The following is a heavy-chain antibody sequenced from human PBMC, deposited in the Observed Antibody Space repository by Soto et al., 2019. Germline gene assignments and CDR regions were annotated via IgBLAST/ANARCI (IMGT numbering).Heavy chain of an antibody. Sequence: SETLSLTCTVSGGSISSSSYYWGWIRQPPGKGLEWIGSIYYSGSTYYNPSLKSRVTISVDTSKNQFSLKLSSVTAADTAVYYCAILPILRFLGWPVGCMDVWGQGTTVTVS. V-gene: IGHV4-39*01. CDR1: GGSISSSSYY. J-gene: IGHJ6*02. CDR2: IYYSGST. CDR3: AILPILRFLGWPVGCMDV. D-gene: IGHD3-3*01.